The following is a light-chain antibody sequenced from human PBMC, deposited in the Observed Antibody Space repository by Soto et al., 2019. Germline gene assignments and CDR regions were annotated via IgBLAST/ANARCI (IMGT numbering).Light chain of an antibody. CDR1: QSVSSN. J-gene: IGKJ3*01. V-gene: IGKV3-15*01. CDR3: QQYNNWPLFT. CDR2: GAS. Sequence: EIVMTQSPATLSVSPGERATLSCRASQSVSSNLAWYQQKPGQAPRLLIYGASTRATGIPARFSGSGSGTEFTLTISILQSEDFAVYYCQQYNNWPLFTFGPGTKVDIK.